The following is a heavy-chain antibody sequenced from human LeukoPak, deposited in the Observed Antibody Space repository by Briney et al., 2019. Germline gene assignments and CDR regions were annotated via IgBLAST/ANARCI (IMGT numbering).Heavy chain of an antibody. D-gene: IGHD6-19*01. CDR1: GGSISSYY. CDR3: ARHGSSAVAGYFDY. Sequence: SETLSLTCTVSGGSISSYYWSWIRQSPVKGLEWIGYIYHSGSTYHNPSLTSRVTISGDTSKNQFSLRLSSVTAADTAVYYCARHGSSAVAGYFDYWGQGTLVTVSS. CDR2: IYHSGST. J-gene: IGHJ4*02. V-gene: IGHV4-59*08.